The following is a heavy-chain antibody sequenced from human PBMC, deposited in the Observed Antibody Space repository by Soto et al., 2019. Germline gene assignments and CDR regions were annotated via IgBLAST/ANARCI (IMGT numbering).Heavy chain of an antibody. D-gene: IGHD3-10*01. V-gene: IGHV3-33*01. Sequence: QVQLVESGGGVGQPGGSLRLSCAASGFIFSDYGMHWVRQAPGKGLEWLAVIYYDGSNTYYADSVRGRFTISRDNSDSTLFLEMNGLRAEDSAVYYCARAFAHWFGQPPLRSWSQGTLVTVSS. CDR1: GFIFSDYG. CDR2: IYYDGSNT. J-gene: IGHJ5*02. CDR3: ARAFAHWFGQPPLRS.